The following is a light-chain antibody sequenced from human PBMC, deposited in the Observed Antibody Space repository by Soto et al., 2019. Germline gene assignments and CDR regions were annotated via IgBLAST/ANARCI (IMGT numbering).Light chain of an antibody. CDR3: QQSHSTPRT. Sequence: GDRVTITFRTSQSISSYLNWYQQKPGKAPKLLIYATSSLQSGVPSRFSGSGFGTDFTLTITSLQPEDFATYYCQQSHSTPRTFGQGTKVDIK. V-gene: IGKV1-39*01. CDR2: ATS. CDR1: QSISSY. J-gene: IGKJ1*01.